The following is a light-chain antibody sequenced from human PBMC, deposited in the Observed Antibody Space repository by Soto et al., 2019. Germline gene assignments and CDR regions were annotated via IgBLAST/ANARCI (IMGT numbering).Light chain of an antibody. V-gene: IGLV2-23*01. Sequence: QSVLTQPASVSGSPGQSITISCTGTSSDVGSYNLVSWYQQHPDKAPKLMIYEGSKRPSGVSNRFSGSKSGNTASLTISGLQAEDEADYYCCSYAGSNFYVFGTGTKLTVL. J-gene: IGLJ1*01. CDR3: CSYAGSNFYV. CDR1: SSDVGSYNL. CDR2: EGS.